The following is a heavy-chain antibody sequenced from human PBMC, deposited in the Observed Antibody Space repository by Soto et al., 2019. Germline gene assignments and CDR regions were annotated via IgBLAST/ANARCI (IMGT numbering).Heavy chain of an antibody. CDR1: VGSISSYY. CDR2: IYYSGST. V-gene: IGHV4-59*01. CDR3: ARGAYYYDSSGYYSAKSFQH. D-gene: IGHD3-22*01. Sequence: SETLSLTCTVSVGSISSYYWSWIRQPPGKGLEWIGYIYYSGSTNYNPSLKSRVTISVDTSKNQFSLKLSSVTAADTAVYYCARGAYYYDSSGYYSAKSFQHWGQGTLVTVSS. J-gene: IGHJ1*01.